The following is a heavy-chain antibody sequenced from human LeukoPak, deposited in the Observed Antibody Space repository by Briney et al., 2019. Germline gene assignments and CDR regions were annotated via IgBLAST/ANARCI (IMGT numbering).Heavy chain of an antibody. CDR3: ARQPSSGWPYYYYYMDV. V-gene: IGHV4-34*01. J-gene: IGHJ6*03. Sequence: GSLRLSCAASGFTFSSYSMNWVRQPPGKGLEWIGEINHSGSTNYNPSLKSRLTISVDTSKNQFSLKLSSVTAADTAVYYCARQPSSGWPYYYYYMDVWGKGTTVTISS. CDR1: GFTFSSYS. CDR2: INHSGST. D-gene: IGHD6-19*01.